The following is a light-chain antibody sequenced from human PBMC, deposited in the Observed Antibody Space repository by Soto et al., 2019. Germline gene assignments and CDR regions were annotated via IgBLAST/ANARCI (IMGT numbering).Light chain of an antibody. V-gene: IGKV1D-12*01. CDR2: GAS. Sequence: DIQMTQSPSSVSASVGDRVTITCRASQGISSWLAWYQQKPGKAPKLLIYGASNLQSGVPSRFGGSGSGTDFTLTISSVQPEDFATYYCLQHHNYPWTFGQGTKVDIK. CDR3: LQHHNYPWT. CDR1: QGISSW. J-gene: IGKJ1*01.